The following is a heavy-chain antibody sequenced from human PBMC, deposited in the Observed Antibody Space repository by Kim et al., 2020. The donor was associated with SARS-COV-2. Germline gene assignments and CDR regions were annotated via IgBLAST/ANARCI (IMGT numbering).Heavy chain of an antibody. D-gene: IGHD2-15*01. CDR1: GFTFSNSA. J-gene: IGHJ4*01. V-gene: IGHV3-23*01. CDR3: ATGLVGGSTGCAGYFVF. Sequence: GGSLRLSCAASGFTFSNSAISWVRQAPGKGLEWVSSISVGDIAYYDESVKERFTISRDNYTNTVKLQLSSLRSDDKPVYYCATGLVGGSTGCAGYFVFWG. CDR2: ISVGDIA.